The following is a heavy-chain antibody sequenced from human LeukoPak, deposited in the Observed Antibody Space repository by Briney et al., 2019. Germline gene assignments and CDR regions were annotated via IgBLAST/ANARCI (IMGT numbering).Heavy chain of an antibody. D-gene: IGHD2-2*01. CDR1: GGSISSSSYY. J-gene: IGHJ5*02. CDR2: IYYSGST. Sequence: SETLSLTCTVSGGSISSSSYYWGWIRQPPGKGLEWIGSIYYSGSTYYNPSLKSRVTISVDTSKNQFSLKLSSVTAADTAVYYCARRPYCSSTSCYEYWFDPWGQGALVTVSS. CDR3: ARRPYCSSTSCYEYWFDP. V-gene: IGHV4-39*01.